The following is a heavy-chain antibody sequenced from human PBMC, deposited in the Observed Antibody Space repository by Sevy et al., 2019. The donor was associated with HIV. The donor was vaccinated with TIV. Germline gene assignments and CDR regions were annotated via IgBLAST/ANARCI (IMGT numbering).Heavy chain of an antibody. V-gene: IGHV3-7*01. CDR3: ARHWDGGSYFDY. D-gene: IGHD3-16*01. CDR1: GFTFSSYW. Sequence: GESLKISCAASGFTFSSYWMSWVRQAPGKGLEWVANIKQDGSEKYYVDSVNGRFTISRDNAKNSLYLQMNSLRAEDTAVYYCARHWDGGSYFDYWGQGTLVTVSS. CDR2: IKQDGSEK. J-gene: IGHJ4*02.